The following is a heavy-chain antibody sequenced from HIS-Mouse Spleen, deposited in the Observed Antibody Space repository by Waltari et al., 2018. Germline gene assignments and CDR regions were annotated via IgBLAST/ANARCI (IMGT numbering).Heavy chain of an antibody. Sequence: QLQLQESGPGLVKPSETLSLTCTVSGGSISSSSYYWGWIRQPPGKGLEGIGSSYDSGGTYYNPSLKSRVTIAVDTSKNQFSLKLSSVTAADTAVYYCAREIPYSSSWYDWYFDLWGRGTLVTVSS. CDR3: AREIPYSSSWYDWYFDL. V-gene: IGHV4-39*07. CDR1: GGSISSSSYY. CDR2: SYDSGGT. D-gene: IGHD6-13*01. J-gene: IGHJ2*01.